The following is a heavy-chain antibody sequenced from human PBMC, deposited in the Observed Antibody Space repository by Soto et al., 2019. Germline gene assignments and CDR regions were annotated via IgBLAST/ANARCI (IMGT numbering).Heavy chain of an antibody. D-gene: IGHD6-19*01. CDR3: AKPLESVAGTGWFDP. V-gene: IGHV3-23*01. J-gene: IGHJ5*02. CDR1: GFTFSSYA. Sequence: PVGSLRLSCAASGFTFSSYAMSWFREAPVNGLEWVSSISGSGGSTYYADSVKGRFTISRDNSKNTLYLQMNSLRAEDTAVYYCAKPLESVAGTGWFDPWGQGTLVTVSS. CDR2: ISGSGGST.